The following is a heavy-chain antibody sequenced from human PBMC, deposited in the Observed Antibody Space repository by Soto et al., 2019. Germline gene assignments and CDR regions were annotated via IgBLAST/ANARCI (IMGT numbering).Heavy chain of an antibody. J-gene: IGHJ6*03. CDR1: GFTFSSYS. CDR3: ARDGPLYCSSTSCHRDYYYYYMDV. CDR2: ISSSSSYI. D-gene: IGHD2-2*01. V-gene: IGHV3-21*01. Sequence: GGSLRLSCAASGFTFSSYSMNWVRQAPGKGLEWVSSISSSSSYIYYADSVKGRFTISRDNAKNSLYLQMNSLRAEDTAVYYCARDGPLYCSSTSCHRDYYYYYMDVWGKGTTVTVSS.